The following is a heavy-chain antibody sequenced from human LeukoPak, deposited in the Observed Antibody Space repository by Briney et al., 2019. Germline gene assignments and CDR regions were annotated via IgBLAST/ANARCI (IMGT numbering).Heavy chain of an antibody. V-gene: IGHV1-2*02. Sequence: GASVKVSCKASGYTFTGYYMHWVRQAPGQGLEWMGWINPNSGGTNYAQKFQGRVTMTRDTSISTAYMELSRLRSDDTAVYYCARCNGAAVQSFDYWGQGTLVTVSS. J-gene: IGHJ4*02. CDR2: INPNSGGT. CDR3: ARCNGAAVQSFDY. D-gene: IGHD6-13*01. CDR1: GYTFTGYY.